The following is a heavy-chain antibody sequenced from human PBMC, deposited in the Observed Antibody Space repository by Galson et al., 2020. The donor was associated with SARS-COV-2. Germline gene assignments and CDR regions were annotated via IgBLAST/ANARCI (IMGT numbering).Heavy chain of an antibody. CDR3: ARGAAAGTCWDYYYGMDV. J-gene: IGHJ6*02. D-gene: IGHD6-13*01. CDR2: TYYRSKWYN. V-gene: IGHV6-1*01. Sequence: SQTLSLTCAISGDSVSSNSAAWNWIRQSPSRGLEWLGRTYYRSKWYNDYAVSVKSRITINPDTSKNQFSLQLNSVTPEDTAVYYCARGAAAGTCWDYYYGMDVWGQGTRVTVSS. CDR1: GDSVSSNSAA.